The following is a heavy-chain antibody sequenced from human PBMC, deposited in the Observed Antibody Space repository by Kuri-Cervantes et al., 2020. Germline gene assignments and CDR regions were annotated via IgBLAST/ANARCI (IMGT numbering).Heavy chain of an antibody. CDR1: GYTFTSYA. V-gene: IGHV1-3*01. D-gene: IGHD6-19*01. Sequence: ASVKVSCKASGYTFTSYAIHWVRQAPGHRLEWMGWINAGNGYTKYSQKFQGRVTITRDTSASTAYMELSSLRSEDTAVYYCARGKGDQWLVRSASWGQGTLVTVSS. J-gene: IGHJ4*02. CDR3: ARGKGDQWLVRSAS. CDR2: INAGNGYT.